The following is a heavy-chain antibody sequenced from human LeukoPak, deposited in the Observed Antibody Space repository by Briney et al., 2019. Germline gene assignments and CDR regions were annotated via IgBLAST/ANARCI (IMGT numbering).Heavy chain of an antibody. D-gene: IGHD2-15*01. CDR2: MNPKRGNR. J-gene: IGHJ5*01. CDR3: ARRLGCANKTSCYNWFDS. CDR1: GYTFTSFD. Sequence: ASVKVSCKASGYTFTSFDINWVRQAPGQGPEWMGWMNPKRGNRGYAQKFQGRVTMTRNTSINTAYMELSSLRSEDTAVYYCARRLGCANKTSCYNWFDSWGQGTLVTVSS. V-gene: IGHV1-8*01.